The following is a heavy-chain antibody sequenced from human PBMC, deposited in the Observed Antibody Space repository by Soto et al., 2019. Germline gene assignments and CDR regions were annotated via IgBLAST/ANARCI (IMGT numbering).Heavy chain of an antibody. D-gene: IGHD2-2*01. CDR2: IYYSGST. J-gene: IGHJ4*02. CDR1: GGSISGGGYY. CDR3: ARRYCSTTSCYVALAYFDY. Sequence: QVQQHESGPGLVKPSQTLSLTCTVSGGSISGGGYYWSWIRQHPGKGLEWIGYIYYSGSTYYNPSLKSRVTISVDTSKNQFPVKLSSVTAADTAVYYCARRYCSTTSCYVALAYFDYSGQGTLVSVSS. V-gene: IGHV4-31*03.